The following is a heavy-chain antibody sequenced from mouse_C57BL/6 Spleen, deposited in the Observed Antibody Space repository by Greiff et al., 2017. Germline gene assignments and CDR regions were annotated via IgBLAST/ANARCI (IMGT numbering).Heavy chain of an antibody. CDR1: GYTFTSYW. CDR3: AISEYGRSYWYFGG. D-gene: IGHD1-1*01. J-gene: IGHJ1*03. CDR2: IYPSDSET. V-gene: IGHV1-61*01. Sequence: QVQLQQSGAELVRPGSSVKLSCKASGYTFTSYWMDWVKQRPGQGLEWIGNIYPSDSETHYNQKFKDKARLTVDKSYSTAYMQISSLTSEDSAVYNCAISEYGRSYWYFGGWGTGTTVTVSS.